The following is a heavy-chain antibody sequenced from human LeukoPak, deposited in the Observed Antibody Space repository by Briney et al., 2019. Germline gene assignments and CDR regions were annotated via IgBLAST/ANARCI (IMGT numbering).Heavy chain of an antibody. J-gene: IGHJ4*02. D-gene: IGHD5-18*01. CDR1: GYTFTGYY. Sequence: ASVKVSCKASGYTFTGYYMHWVRQAPGQGLEWMGWINPNSGGTNYAQKFQGRVTMTRDTSISTAYMERSRLRSDDTAVYYCARSRDVDTAMASWGQGTLVTVSS. CDR2: INPNSGGT. V-gene: IGHV1-2*02. CDR3: ARSRDVDTAMAS.